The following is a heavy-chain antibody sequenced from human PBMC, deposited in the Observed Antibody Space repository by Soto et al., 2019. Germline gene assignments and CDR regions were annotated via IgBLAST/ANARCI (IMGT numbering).Heavy chain of an antibody. CDR1: GFTVSTYG. D-gene: IGHD2-8*02. J-gene: IGHJ4*02. Sequence: QVQLVESGGGVVQPGRSLRLSCAVSGFTVSTYGMHWVRQAPGKGLEWVAVISRDGGTKYYVDSVKGRFTISRDNSRNTLFLEMNSRRSDDMAGYYCTGEVASGYWGQGTLVNVSS. CDR3: TGEVASGY. V-gene: IGHV3-30*03. CDR2: ISRDGGTK.